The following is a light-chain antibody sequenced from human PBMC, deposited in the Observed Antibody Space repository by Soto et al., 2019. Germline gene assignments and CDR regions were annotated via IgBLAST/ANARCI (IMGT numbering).Light chain of an antibody. CDR1: QSVSSSY. J-gene: IGKJ1*01. V-gene: IGKV3-20*01. CDR2: GAS. CDR3: QQYCTSPLT. Sequence: EILLTQSPGTLSLSPGESATLSCRASQSVSSSYLAWYQQRPGQAPRLLIYGASSRATGIPGRFSGSGSGTDFTLTISRLEPEDFAVYYCQQYCTSPLTFGQGTKVEIQ.